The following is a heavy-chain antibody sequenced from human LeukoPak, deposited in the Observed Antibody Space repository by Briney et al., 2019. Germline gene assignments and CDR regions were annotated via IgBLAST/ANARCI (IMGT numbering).Heavy chain of an antibody. CDR2: VIRDGSFT. CDR3: VRDGDDFNFDY. D-gene: IGHD5-24*01. CDR1: GFTFRSYW. Sequence: GGSLRPSCAASGFTFRSYWMHWVRQAPGKGLEWVSRVIRDGSFTNYADSVKGRFTISRDNAKNTLYLQMSSLRAEDTAVYFCVRDGDDFNFDYWGQGSLVTVSS. V-gene: IGHV3-74*01. J-gene: IGHJ4*02.